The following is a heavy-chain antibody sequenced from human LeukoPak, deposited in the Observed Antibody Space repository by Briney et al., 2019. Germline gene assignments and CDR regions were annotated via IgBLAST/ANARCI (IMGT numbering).Heavy chain of an antibody. D-gene: IGHD5-24*01. CDR1: GGSISSSSYY. J-gene: IGHJ4*02. CDR3: ARVRGGTYNHFFDY. Sequence: SETLSLTCTVSGGSISSSSYYWGWIRQPSGKGLEWIGHIYYSGSTNYNPSLKTRLTISVDTSKNRISLKVNSVTAADTALYYCARVRGGTYNHFFDYWGQGTLVTVSS. V-gene: IGHV4-61*05. CDR2: IYYSGST.